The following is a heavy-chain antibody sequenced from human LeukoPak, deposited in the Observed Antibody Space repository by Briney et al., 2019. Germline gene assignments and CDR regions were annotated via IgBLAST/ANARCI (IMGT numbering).Heavy chain of an antibody. D-gene: IGHD3-22*01. Sequence: SGGSLRLSCAASGFTFSSYSMNWVRQAPGKGLEWVSYISSSSSTIYYADSVKGRFTISRDNAKNSLYLQMNSLRAEDTAVYYCARDPSASIRYYHDSSGPLDYWGQGTLVTVSS. V-gene: IGHV3-48*04. CDR2: ISSSSSTI. J-gene: IGHJ4*02. CDR3: ARDPSASIRYYHDSSGPLDY. CDR1: GFTFSSYS.